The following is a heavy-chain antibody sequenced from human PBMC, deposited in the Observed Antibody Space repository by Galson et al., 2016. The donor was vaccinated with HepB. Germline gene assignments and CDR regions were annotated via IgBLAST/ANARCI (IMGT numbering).Heavy chain of an antibody. Sequence: SLRLSCAASGFSFSNFAMSWVRQAPGKGLQWISYISSSVSSIYYADSVMGRFTISRDNAKNSVYLQMHSLRDDDTAVYYCARELVRSAFDLWGQGTMVTVSS. V-gene: IGHV3-48*02. CDR1: GFSFSNFA. D-gene: IGHD6-6*01. CDR3: ARELVRSAFDL. CDR2: ISSSVSSI. J-gene: IGHJ3*01.